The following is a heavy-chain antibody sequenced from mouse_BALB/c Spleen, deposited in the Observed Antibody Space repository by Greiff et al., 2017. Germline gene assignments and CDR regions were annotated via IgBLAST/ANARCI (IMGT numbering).Heavy chain of an antibody. D-gene: IGHD3-1*01. CDR1: GFSLTDYG. CDR3: AKHARGGLYYAMDY. Sequence: VQLQQSGPGLVAPSQSLSITCTVSGFSLTDYGVSWIRQPPGKGLEWLGVIWGGGSTYYNSALKSRLSISKDNSKSQVFLKMNSLQTDDTAMYYCAKHARGGLYYAMDYWGQGTSVTVSS. J-gene: IGHJ4*01. CDR2: IWGGGST. V-gene: IGHV2-6-5*01.